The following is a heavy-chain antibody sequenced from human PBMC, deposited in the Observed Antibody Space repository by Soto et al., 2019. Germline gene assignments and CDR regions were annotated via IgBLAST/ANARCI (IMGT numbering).Heavy chain of an antibody. J-gene: IGHJ4*02. D-gene: IGHD4-4*01. CDR2: VYYRGRS. CDR3: VSQRTTVTTQAYFDY. V-gene: IGHV4-39*01. CDR1: GGSVTNSSYY. Sequence: KSSETLSLTCTVSGGSVTNSSYYWGWIRQSPGKGLEWIGSVYYRGRSYSKSSVKSRVTISVDTSKNQFSLNLNSVTASDTAVYFCVSQRTTVTTQAYFDYWGPGALVTVSS.